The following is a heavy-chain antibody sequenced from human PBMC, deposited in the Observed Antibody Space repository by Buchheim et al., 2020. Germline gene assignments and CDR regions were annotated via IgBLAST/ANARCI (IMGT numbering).Heavy chain of an antibody. Sequence: QLQLQESGPRLVKASETLSLTCTVSGGSISSGGYYWSWIRQHPGKGLEWIGYIYYSGSTYYNLSLKSRVTISVDTSKNQFSLKLSSVTAADTAVYYCARYGSSWTGPRDYYYYMDVWGKGTT. J-gene: IGHJ6*03. CDR3: ARYGSSWTGPRDYYYYMDV. V-gene: IGHV4-31*03. D-gene: IGHD6-13*01. CDR2: IYYSGST. CDR1: GGSISSGGYY.